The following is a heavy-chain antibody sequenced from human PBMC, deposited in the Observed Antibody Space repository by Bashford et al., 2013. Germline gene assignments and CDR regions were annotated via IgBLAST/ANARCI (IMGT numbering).Heavy chain of an antibody. Sequence: SVKVSCKASGGTFSSYAISWVRQAPGQGLEWMGGIIPIFGTANYAQKFQGRVTITADKSTSTAYMELSSLRSEDTAVYYCVRASRYNTSPFDSWGQGTLVTVSS. CDR2: IIPIFGTA. D-gene: IGHD3-3*01. CDR1: GGTFSSYA. J-gene: IGHJ4*02. CDR3: VRASRYNTSPFDS. V-gene: IGHV1-69*06.